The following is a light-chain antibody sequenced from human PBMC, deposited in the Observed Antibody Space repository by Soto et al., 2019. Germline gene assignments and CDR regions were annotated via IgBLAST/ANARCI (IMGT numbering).Light chain of an antibody. Sequence: IVLTQSPGTLSLSPGERATLSCRASQSVSNNYLAWYQQKPGQAPRLLIYDASGRATGIPDRFSGSGSGTDFTLTISRLEPEDFAVYFCQQYSSSPRTFGQGTKVDFK. J-gene: IGKJ1*01. V-gene: IGKV3-20*01. CDR3: QQYSSSPRT. CDR1: QSVSNNY. CDR2: DAS.